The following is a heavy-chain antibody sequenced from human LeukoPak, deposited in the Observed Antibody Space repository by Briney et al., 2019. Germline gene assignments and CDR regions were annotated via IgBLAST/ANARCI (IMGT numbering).Heavy chain of an antibody. J-gene: IGHJ4*02. D-gene: IGHD3-10*01. Sequence: GGSLRLSCAASGFTFSSYSMNWVRQAPGKGLEWVSYISSSSSTIYYADSVKGRFTISRDNSKNTLYLQMNSLRADDTAVYYCARELLDSEDYWGQGTLVTVSS. CDR3: ARELLDSEDY. V-gene: IGHV3-48*01. CDR2: ISSSSSTI. CDR1: GFTFSSYS.